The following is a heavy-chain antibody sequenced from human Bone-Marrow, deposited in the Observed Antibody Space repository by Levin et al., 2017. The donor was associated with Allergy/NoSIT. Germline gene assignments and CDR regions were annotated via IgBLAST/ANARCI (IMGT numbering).Heavy chain of an antibody. CDR1: GFTFRHYW. V-gene: IGHV3-7*03. D-gene: IGHD3-3*01. CDR3: VRDLSPLGSIFGIVFDS. CDR2: IKADGSNS. Sequence: GGSLRLSCAASGFTFRHYWLSWVRQTPEKRLEWVANIKADGSNSYYVDSVKGRFIISRDNAENSLSLQMNSLRSEDTAVYYCVRDLSPLGSIFGIVFDSWGQGTLVTVSS. J-gene: IGHJ4*02.